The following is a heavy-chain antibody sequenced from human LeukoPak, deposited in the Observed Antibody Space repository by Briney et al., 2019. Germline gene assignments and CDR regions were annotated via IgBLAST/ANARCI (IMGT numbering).Heavy chain of an antibody. J-gene: IGHJ4*02. CDR2: INTNTGNP. CDR3: ARSNNDGDYLGVGFDY. D-gene: IGHD4-17*01. CDR1: GYTFSSYA. V-gene: IGHV7-4-1*02. Sequence: ASVKVSCKAPGYTFSSYAMNWVRQAPGQGLEWMGWINTNTGNPTYAQGFTGRFVFSLDTSVSTAYLQISSLQPEDTAVYYCARSNNDGDYLGVGFDYWGQGTLVTVSS.